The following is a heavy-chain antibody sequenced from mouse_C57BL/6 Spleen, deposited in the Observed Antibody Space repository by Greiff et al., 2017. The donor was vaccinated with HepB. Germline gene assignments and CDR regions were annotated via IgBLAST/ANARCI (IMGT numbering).Heavy chain of an antibody. CDR1: GFTFSDYG. CDR2: ISSGSSTI. V-gene: IGHV5-17*01. CDR3: AHDYEGFAY. J-gene: IGHJ3*01. Sequence: EVKVVESGGGLVKPGGSLKLSCAASGFTFSDYGMHWVRQAPEKGLEWVAYISSGSSTIYYADTVKGRFTISRDNAKNTLFLQMTSLRSEDTAMYYCAHDYEGFAYWGQGTLVTVSA. D-gene: IGHD2-4*01.